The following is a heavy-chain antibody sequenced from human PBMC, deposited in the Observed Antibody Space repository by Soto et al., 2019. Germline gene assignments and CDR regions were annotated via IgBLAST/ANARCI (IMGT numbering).Heavy chain of an antibody. CDR1: GGSISSYY. V-gene: IGHV4-59*01. J-gene: IGHJ4*02. D-gene: IGHD6-13*01. CDR3: ARGEYSSSWYYFDY. Sequence: SETLSLTCTVSGGSISSYYWSWIRQPPGKGLEWIGYIYYSGSTNYNPSLKSRVTISVDTSKNQFSLKLSSVTAADTAVYYCARGEYSSSWYYFDYWGQGTLVTVSS. CDR2: IYYSGST.